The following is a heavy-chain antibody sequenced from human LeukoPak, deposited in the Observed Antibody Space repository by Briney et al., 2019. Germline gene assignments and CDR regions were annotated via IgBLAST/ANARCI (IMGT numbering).Heavy chain of an antibody. V-gene: IGHV3-23*01. CDR1: GFTFSSYA. D-gene: IGHD3-16*02. CDR2: ISGSGGST. J-gene: IGHJ4*02. CDR3: AKKKDPVIQYYFVY. Sequence: GGSLRLSCAASGFTFSSYAMSWVRQAPGKGLEWVSGISGSGGSTDYADSVKGRFTISRDNSKNTLYLQMNSLRAEDTAVYYCAKKKDPVIQYYFVYWGQGTLVTVSS.